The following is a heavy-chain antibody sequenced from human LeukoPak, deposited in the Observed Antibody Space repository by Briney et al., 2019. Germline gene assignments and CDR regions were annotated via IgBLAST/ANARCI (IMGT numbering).Heavy chain of an antibody. CDR1: GGSISSYY. D-gene: IGHD3-3*01. CDR3: ARVINDFWSGNYYMDV. Sequence: PSETLSLTCTVSGGSISSYYWSWIRQPPGKGLEWIGYIYYSGSTNYNPSLKSRVTISVDTSKNQFSLKLSSVTAADTAVNYCARVINDFWSGNYYMDVWGQGTLVTVSS. V-gene: IGHV4-59*01. CDR2: IYYSGST. J-gene: IGHJ4*02.